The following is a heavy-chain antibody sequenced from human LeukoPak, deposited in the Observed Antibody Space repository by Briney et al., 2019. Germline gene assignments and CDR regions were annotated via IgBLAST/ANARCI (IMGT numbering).Heavy chain of an antibody. CDR3: ARPYYDILTGTLQDWFDP. D-gene: IGHD3-9*01. Sequence: GRSLRLSCAASGFTFSSYWMHWVRQAPGKGLVWVSRINSDGSSTSYADSVKGRFTISRDNAKNTLYLQMNSLRAEDTAVYYCARPYYDILTGTLQDWFDPWGQGTLVTVSS. V-gene: IGHV3-74*01. J-gene: IGHJ5*02. CDR1: GFTFSSYW. CDR2: INSDGSST.